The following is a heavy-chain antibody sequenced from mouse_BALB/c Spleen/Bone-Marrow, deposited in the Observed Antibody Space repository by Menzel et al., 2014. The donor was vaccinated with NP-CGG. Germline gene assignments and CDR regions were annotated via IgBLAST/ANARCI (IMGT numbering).Heavy chain of an antibody. J-gene: IGHJ2*01. V-gene: IGHV5-6-5*01. CDR3: ARVNYYGSFDY. Sequence: EVKLVESGGGLVKPGGSLKLSCAASGFTFSSYAMSWVRQTPEKRLEWVASISSGGSTYYPDSVKGRFTISRDNARNILYLQMSSLRSEDTAMHYCARVNYYGSFDYWGQGTTLTASS. D-gene: IGHD1-2*01. CDR2: ISSGGST. CDR1: GFTFSSYA.